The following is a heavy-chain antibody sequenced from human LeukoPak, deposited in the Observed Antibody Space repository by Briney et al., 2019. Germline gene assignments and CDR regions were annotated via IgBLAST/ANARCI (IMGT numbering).Heavy chain of an antibody. CDR3: ARGRWLQWGFDY. Sequence: GGSLRLSCAASGFTFSSYGMHWVRQAPGKGLEWVAVILYDGSNKYYADSVKGRFTISRDKSKNTLYLQMNSLRAEDTAVYYCARGRWLQWGFDYWGQGTLVTVSS. V-gene: IGHV3-33*01. CDR1: GFTFSSYG. J-gene: IGHJ4*02. CDR2: ILYDGSNK. D-gene: IGHD5-24*01.